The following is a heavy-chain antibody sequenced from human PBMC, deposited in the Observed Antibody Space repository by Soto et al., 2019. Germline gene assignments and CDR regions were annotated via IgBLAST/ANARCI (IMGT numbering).Heavy chain of an antibody. CDR1: GGSLSSGSFF. J-gene: IGHJ4*02. Sequence: SETLSLTCTVSGGSLSSGSFFWGWIRQPPGKGLEWIGSIYYSGSTYYNPSLKSRVTISVDTSKNQFSLKLSSVTAADTAVYYCARLSFYYDFDYWGQGTLVTVSS. CDR2: IYYSGST. V-gene: IGHV4-39*01. D-gene: IGHD3-10*01. CDR3: ARLSFYYDFDY.